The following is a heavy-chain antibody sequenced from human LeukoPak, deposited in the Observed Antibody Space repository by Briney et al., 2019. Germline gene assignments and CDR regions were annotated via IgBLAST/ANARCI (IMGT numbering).Heavy chain of an antibody. V-gene: IGHV5-51*01. D-gene: IGHD3-3*01. Sequence: GAALKISFKGSGYRFTSYWIGWVRQMPGKGLEWMGIIYPGDSDTRYSPSFQGQVTISADKSISTAYLQWSSLKASDTAMYYCARNNDFWSGYSLYNWFDPWGQGALVTVSS. CDR2: IYPGDSDT. CDR1: GYRFTSYW. CDR3: ARNNDFWSGYSLYNWFDP. J-gene: IGHJ5*02.